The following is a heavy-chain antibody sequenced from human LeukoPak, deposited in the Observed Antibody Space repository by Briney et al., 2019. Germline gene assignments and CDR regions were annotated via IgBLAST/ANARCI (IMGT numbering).Heavy chain of an antibody. CDR3: ARSLSVTTGGYFDY. D-gene: IGHD4-17*01. CDR1: GGSISSYY. Sequence: PSGTLSLTCTVSGGSISSYYWSWIRQPPGKGLEWIGFIYYSGSTNYNPSLKSRVTISVDTSKSQVSLKLSSVTAADTAVYYCARSLSVTTGGYFDYWGQGTLVTVSS. CDR2: IYYSGST. V-gene: IGHV4-59*08. J-gene: IGHJ4*02.